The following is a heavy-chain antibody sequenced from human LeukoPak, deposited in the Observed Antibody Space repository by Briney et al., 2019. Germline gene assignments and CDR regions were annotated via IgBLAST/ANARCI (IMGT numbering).Heavy chain of an antibody. V-gene: IGHV3-23*01. Sequence: QPGGSLRLSCAASGFTFSSYAMSWVRQAPGKGLEWVSAISGSGGSTYYADSVKGRFTISRDNSKNTLYLQMNSLRAEDTAVSYCAKVGYGDYDLGFDYWGQGTLVTVSS. CDR2: ISGSGGST. J-gene: IGHJ4*02. D-gene: IGHD4-17*01. CDR1: GFTFSSYA. CDR3: AKVGYGDYDLGFDY.